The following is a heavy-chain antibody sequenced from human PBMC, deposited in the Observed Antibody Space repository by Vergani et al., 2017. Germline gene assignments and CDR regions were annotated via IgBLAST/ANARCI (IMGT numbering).Heavy chain of an antibody. V-gene: IGHV1-8*01. Sequence: QVPLVQSGAEVKKPGASVKVSCTASGYTFTSYDINWVRQATGQGLEWMGWMNPNSGNTGYAQKFQGRVTMTRNTSISTAYMELSSLRSEDTAVYYCARMRYFDWVSPEDYYGMDVWGQGTTVTVSS. CDR1: GYTFTSYD. D-gene: IGHD3-9*01. J-gene: IGHJ6*02. CDR3: ARMRYFDWVSPEDYYGMDV. CDR2: MNPNSGNT.